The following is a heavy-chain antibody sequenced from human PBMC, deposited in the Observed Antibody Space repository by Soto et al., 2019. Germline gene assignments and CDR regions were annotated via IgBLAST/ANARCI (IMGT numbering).Heavy chain of an antibody. CDR1: GYSFSTYG. D-gene: IGHD2-21*01. CDR3: ARLYCGADSCYGWFDP. Sequence: QVQLVQSGAEVKKPGASVRVSCKATGYSFSTYGISWVRQAPGQGLEWLGWINGYNGYTNYAQKIQDRLTLTTDTSTSTAYMDLRSLRSDDTAMYYCARLYCGADSCYGWFDPWGQGTLVTVSS. CDR2: INGYNGYT. J-gene: IGHJ5*02. V-gene: IGHV1-18*01.